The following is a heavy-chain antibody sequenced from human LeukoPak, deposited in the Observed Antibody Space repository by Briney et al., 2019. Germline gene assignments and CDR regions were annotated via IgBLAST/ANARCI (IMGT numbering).Heavy chain of an antibody. CDR2: ISGYNGNT. CDR1: GYTFTGYG. J-gene: IGHJ6*02. D-gene: IGHD1-1*01. CDR3: ARDRAGGTDYYYYYGMDV. Sequence: ASVKVSCKVSGYTFTGYGISWVRQAPGQGLEWMGWISGYNGNTSYPQKFQDRVTMTTDTSTNTAYMELRSLRSDDTAVFYCARDRAGGTDYYYYYGMDVWGQGTTVTVSS. V-gene: IGHV1-18*01.